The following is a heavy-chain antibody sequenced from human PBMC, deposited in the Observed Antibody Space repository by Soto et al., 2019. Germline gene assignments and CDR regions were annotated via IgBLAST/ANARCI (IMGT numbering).Heavy chain of an antibody. CDR3: ARDAARGLNT. J-gene: IGHJ5*02. D-gene: IGHD6-6*01. CDR1: GYTFTSYD. V-gene: IGHV1-8*01. Sequence: QVQLVQSGAEVKKPGASVKVSCKASGYTFTSYDINWVRQATGQGLEWMGWMNPNSGNTGYAQKSXXRVTMTGHTSISTAYMELSSLRSEDTAVYYCARDAARGLNTWGQGTLVTVSS. CDR2: MNPNSGNT.